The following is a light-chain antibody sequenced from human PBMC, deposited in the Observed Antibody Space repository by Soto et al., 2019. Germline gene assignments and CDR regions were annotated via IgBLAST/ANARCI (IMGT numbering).Light chain of an antibody. J-gene: IGLJ1*01. Sequence: QSVLTQPRSVSGSPGQSVTISCTGTSSDVGGYNYVSWYQQHPGKAPKLMIYDVSKRPSRVPDRFPGFKSGNTASLIISRLQAEDEADYYCCSYSGSYTFYVFGTGTKLTVL. V-gene: IGLV2-11*01. CDR2: DVS. CDR3: CSYSGSYTFYV. CDR1: SSDVGGYNY.